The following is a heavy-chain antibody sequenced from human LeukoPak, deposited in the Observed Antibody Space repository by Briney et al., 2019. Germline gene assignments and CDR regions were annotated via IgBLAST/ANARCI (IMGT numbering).Heavy chain of an antibody. Sequence: PGGSLRFSCAASGFTFSSYGMHWVRQAPGKGLEWVAVIWYDGSNKYYADSVKGRFTISRDDSKNTLYLQMNSLRAEDTAVYYCAKDRAMVRGVHPKYYFDYWGQGTLVTVSS. CDR1: GFTFSSYG. CDR3: AKDRAMVRGVHPKYYFDY. J-gene: IGHJ4*02. CDR2: IWYDGSNK. D-gene: IGHD3-10*01. V-gene: IGHV3-33*06.